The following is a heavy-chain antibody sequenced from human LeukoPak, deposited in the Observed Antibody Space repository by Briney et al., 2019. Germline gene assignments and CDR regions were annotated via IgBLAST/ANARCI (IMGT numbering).Heavy chain of an antibody. CDR3: ARAGYGDYRLDY. CDR1: GGSISSYY. V-gene: IGHV4-59*12. Sequence: SETLSLTCTVSGGSISSYYWSWIRQPPGKGLEWIGYIYYSGSTNYNPSLKSRVTISVDTSKNQFSLKLSSVTAADTAVYYCARAGYGDYRLDYWGQGTLVTVSS. D-gene: IGHD4-17*01. J-gene: IGHJ4*02. CDR2: IYYSGST.